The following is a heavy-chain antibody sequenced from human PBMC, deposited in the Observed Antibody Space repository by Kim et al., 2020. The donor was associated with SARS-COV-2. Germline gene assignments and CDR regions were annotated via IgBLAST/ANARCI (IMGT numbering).Heavy chain of an antibody. Sequence: ASVKVSCKASGYTFTSYGISWVRQAPGQGLEWMGWISAYNGNTNYAQKLQGRVTMTTDTSTSTAYMELRSLRSDDTAVYYCARGDSDFWSGYYTPGGYYYYMDVWGKGTTVIVSS. J-gene: IGHJ6*03. V-gene: IGHV1-18*01. CDR2: ISAYNGNT. CDR1: GYTFTSYG. D-gene: IGHD3-3*01. CDR3: ARGDSDFWSGYYTPGGYYYYMDV.